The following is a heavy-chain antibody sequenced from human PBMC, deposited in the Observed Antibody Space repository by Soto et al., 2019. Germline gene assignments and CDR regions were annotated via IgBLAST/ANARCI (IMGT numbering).Heavy chain of an antibody. CDR2: VYYTGST. Sequence: PSETLSLTCTVSGASISSSYWSWIRQSPGKGLEWIGYVYYTGSTKYNPSLKSRVTISVDTSKNQFSLKLSSVTAADTAVYYCARGYYDSNGQSNTFDIWGQGTMVTV. CDR3: ARGYYDSNGQSNTFDI. CDR1: GASISSSY. D-gene: IGHD3-22*01. J-gene: IGHJ3*02. V-gene: IGHV4-59*01.